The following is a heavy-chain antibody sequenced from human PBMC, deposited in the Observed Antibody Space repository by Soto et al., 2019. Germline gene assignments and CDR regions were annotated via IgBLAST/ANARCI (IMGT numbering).Heavy chain of an antibody. CDR2: IYYSGST. J-gene: IGHJ3*02. D-gene: IGHD6-19*01. V-gene: IGHV4-31*03. CDR3: ARDPGSGWYGAGAFDI. CDR1: CGSISSGGYY. Sequence: SETLSLTCTVSCGSISSGGYYWSWIRQHPGKGLEWIGYIYYSGSTYYNPSLKSRVTISVDTSKNQFSLKLSSVTAADTAVYYCARDPGSGWYGAGAFDIWGQGTMVTVSS.